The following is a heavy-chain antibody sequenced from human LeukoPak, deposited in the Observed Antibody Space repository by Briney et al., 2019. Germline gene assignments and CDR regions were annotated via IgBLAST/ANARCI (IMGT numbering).Heavy chain of an antibody. J-gene: IGHJ4*02. CDR2: IYHSGST. D-gene: IGHD5-18*01. CDR3: ASGYNYGYPFDS. Sequence: SETLSLTCAVSRYSISSGYYWGWIRQPPGKGLEWFGSIYHSGSTYYNPSLKSRVTISVDTSKNQFSLKMSSVTAADTAVYYCASGYNYGYPFDSWGQGTLVTVSS. CDR1: RYSISSGYY. V-gene: IGHV4-38-2*01.